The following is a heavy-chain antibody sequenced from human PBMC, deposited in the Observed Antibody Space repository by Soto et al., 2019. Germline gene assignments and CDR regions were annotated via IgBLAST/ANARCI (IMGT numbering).Heavy chain of an antibody. CDR1: GFTFSSYA. V-gene: IGHV3-23*01. J-gene: IGHJ4*02. Sequence: EVQLLESGGGLVQPGGSVRLSCAASGFTFSSYAMSWVRQAPGKGLEWVSAISGSGGSTYYADSVKGRFTISRDNSKNTLYLQMNSLRAEDTAVSYCAKFASSSPDLFDYWGQGTLVTVSS. CDR2: ISGSGGST. CDR3: AKFASSSPDLFDY. D-gene: IGHD6-6*01.